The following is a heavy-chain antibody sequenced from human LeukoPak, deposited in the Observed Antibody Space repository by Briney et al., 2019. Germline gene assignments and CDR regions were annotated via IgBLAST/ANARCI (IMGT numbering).Heavy chain of an antibody. Sequence: SETLSLTCTVSGGSISSYYWSWIRQPAGKGLEWIGRIYTSGSTNYNPSLKSRVTISVDTSKNQFSLKLSSVTAADTAVYYCARSKGNYSGYALYYYYMDVWGKGTTVTISS. CDR2: IYTSGST. D-gene: IGHD5-12*01. CDR1: GGSISSYY. CDR3: ARSKGNYSGYALYYYYMDV. J-gene: IGHJ6*03. V-gene: IGHV4-4*07.